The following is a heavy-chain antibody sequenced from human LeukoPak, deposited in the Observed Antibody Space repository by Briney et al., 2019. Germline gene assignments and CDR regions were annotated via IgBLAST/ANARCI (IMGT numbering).Heavy chain of an antibody. Sequence: GASVKVSCKASGYTFTSYDINWVRQATGQGLEWMGWMNPNSGNTGYAQKFQGRVTMTRNTSISTAYMELSSLRSEDTAVYYCARGRGGSYYSYYYHYMDVWGKGTTVTVSS. CDR1: GYTFTSYD. CDR3: ARGRGGSYYSYYYHYMDV. J-gene: IGHJ6*03. CDR2: MNPNSGNT. D-gene: IGHD1-26*01. V-gene: IGHV1-8*01.